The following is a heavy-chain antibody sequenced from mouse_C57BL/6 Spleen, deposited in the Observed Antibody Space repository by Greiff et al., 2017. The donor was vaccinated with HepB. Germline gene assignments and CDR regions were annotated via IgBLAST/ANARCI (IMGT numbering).Heavy chain of an antibody. J-gene: IGHJ1*03. CDR1: GFTFSSYG. Sequence: EVQLVESGGDLVKPGGSLKLSCAASGFTFSSYGMSWVRQTPDKRLEWVATISSGGSYTSYPDSVKGRFTISRDNAKNTLYMQMSSLKSEDTAVYYCASHMVPSCWYFDVWGTGTTVTVSS. V-gene: IGHV5-6*01. CDR2: ISSGGSYT. D-gene: IGHD2-1*01. CDR3: ASHMVPSCWYFDV.